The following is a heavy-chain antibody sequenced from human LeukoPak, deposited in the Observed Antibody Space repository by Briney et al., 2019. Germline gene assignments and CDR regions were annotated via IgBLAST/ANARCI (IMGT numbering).Heavy chain of an antibody. J-gene: IGHJ5*02. V-gene: IGHV4-34*01. CDR1: GGSFSGYY. D-gene: IGHD3-9*01. CDR3: ARGPLRYFDWLLGERWFDP. CDR2: INHSGST. Sequence: SETLSLTCAVYGGSFSGYYWSWIRQPPGKGLEWIGEINHSGSTNYNPSLKSRVTISVDTSKNQFSLKLGSVTAADTDVYYCARGPLRYFDWLLGERWFDPWGQGTLVTVSS.